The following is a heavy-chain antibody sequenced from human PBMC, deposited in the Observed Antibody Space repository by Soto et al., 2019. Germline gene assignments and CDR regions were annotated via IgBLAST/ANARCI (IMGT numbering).Heavy chain of an antibody. CDR1: GYRFTSSW. CDR2: VYPSDSDV. D-gene: IGHD3-16*01. CDR3: TKGATSPFAS. Sequence: LGESLKISCQGSGYRFTSSWIGWVRQMPGKGLEWLGNVYPSDSDVRYSPSFEGRVTISADNSINTAYLHLLNLKASDTAIYYCTKGATSPFASWGQGTRVTVSS. V-gene: IGHV5-51*01. J-gene: IGHJ4*02.